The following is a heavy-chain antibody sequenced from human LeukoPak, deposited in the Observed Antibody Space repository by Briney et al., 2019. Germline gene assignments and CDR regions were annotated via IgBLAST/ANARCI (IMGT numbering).Heavy chain of an antibody. D-gene: IGHD3-22*01. V-gene: IGHV1-46*01. J-gene: IGHJ2*01. CDR2: IDPSGGST. CDR1: GYTFTRYY. Sequence: GASVKVSCKASGYTFTRYYMHWVRQAPGQGLEWMGIIDPSGGSTSHAQKFQGRVTMTRDTSTSTVYMELSSLRSEDTAVYYCARAHDSSGYYYPGYVGYWYFDLWGRGTLVTVSS. CDR3: ARAHDSSGYYYPGYVGYWYFDL.